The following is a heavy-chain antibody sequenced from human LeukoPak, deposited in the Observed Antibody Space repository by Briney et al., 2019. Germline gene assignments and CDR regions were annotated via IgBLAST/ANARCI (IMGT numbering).Heavy chain of an antibody. V-gene: IGHV3-23*01. CDR3: ARDGPDYYYDSSGYYYYYGMDV. D-gene: IGHD3-22*01. Sequence: GGSLRLSCAASGFTFSSYAMSWVRQAPGKGLEWVSGISGSGGSTYYADSVKGRFTISRDNSKNTLYLQMNSLRAEDTAVYYCARDGPDYYYDSSGYYYYYGMDVWGQGTTVTVSS. CDR1: GFTFSSYA. CDR2: ISGSGGST. J-gene: IGHJ6*02.